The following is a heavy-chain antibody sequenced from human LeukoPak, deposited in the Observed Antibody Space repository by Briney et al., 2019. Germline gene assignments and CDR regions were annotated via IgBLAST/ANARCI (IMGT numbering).Heavy chain of an antibody. CDR1: GFTFSSYA. D-gene: IGHD2-2*01. CDR2: ISGSGGST. Sequence: GGSLRLSCAASGFTFSSYAMSWVRQAPGKGLEWVSAISGSGGSTYYADSVKGRFTISRDNSKNTLYLQMNSLRAEDTAVYYCAKDLGYCGSTSCYGVDYWGQGTLVTVSS. V-gene: IGHV3-23*01. CDR3: AKDLGYCGSTSCYGVDY. J-gene: IGHJ4*02.